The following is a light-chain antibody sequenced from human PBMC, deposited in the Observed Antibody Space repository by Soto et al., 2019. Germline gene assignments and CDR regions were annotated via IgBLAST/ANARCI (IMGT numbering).Light chain of an antibody. Sequence: DIQMTQSPSTLSASAGDRVTITCRASQSISSWLAWYQQKPGKAPKLLIYKASSLESGVPSRFSGSGSGTEFTLTISSLQPDDFETYYCQEYKSYSTFGQGTKLEIK. CDR3: QEYKSYST. J-gene: IGKJ2*01. CDR1: QSISSW. V-gene: IGKV1-5*03. CDR2: KAS.